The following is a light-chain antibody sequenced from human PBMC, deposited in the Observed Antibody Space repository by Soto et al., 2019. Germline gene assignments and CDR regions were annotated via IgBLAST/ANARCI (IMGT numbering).Light chain of an antibody. Sequence: QSVLTQPASVSGSPGQSIAISCTGTSSDVGGYSYVSWYQQQPGKAPKLVISDVSNRPSGVSDRFSGSKSGNTASLTISGLQTKDEADYYCASYTPSSTYAFGTGTKFTVL. CDR1: SSDVGGYSY. CDR2: DVS. J-gene: IGLJ1*01. V-gene: IGLV2-14*01. CDR3: ASYTPSSTYA.